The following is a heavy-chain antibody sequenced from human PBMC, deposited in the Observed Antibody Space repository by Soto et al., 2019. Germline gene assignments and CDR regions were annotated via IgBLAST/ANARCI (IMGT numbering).Heavy chain of an antibody. D-gene: IGHD3-16*01. Sequence: SETLSLTCTVSGDSISSGNKYWSWIRQPPGKGLEWIGYIFSSGTTYYNPSLKSRLTMSLDASQNQFSLKLNSLTDADTAVYFCARVPYPFDYDYAMDVWGQGATVTVSS. CDR1: GDSISSGNKY. J-gene: IGHJ6*02. CDR2: IFSSGTT. V-gene: IGHV4-30-4*01. CDR3: ARVPYPFDYDYAMDV.